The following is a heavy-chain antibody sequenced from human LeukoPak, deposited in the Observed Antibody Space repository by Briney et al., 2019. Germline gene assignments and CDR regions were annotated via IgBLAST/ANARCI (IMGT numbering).Heavy chain of an antibody. CDR1: GYTFTSYA. Sequence: ASVKVSCKASGYTFTSYAMHWVRQAPGQRLEWMGWINAGNGNTKYSQKFQGRVAITRDTSASTAYMELSSLRSEDTAVYYCARDVGSGWGNYFDYWGQGTLVTISS. V-gene: IGHV1-3*01. CDR3: ARDVGSGWGNYFDY. J-gene: IGHJ4*02. CDR2: INAGNGNT. D-gene: IGHD6-19*01.